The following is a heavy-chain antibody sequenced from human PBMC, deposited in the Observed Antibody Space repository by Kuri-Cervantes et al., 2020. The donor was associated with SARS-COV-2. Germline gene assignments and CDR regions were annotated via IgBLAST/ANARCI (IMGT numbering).Heavy chain of an antibody. V-gene: IGHV3-48*04. CDR1: GFTFSSYS. Sequence: GGSLRLSCAASGFTFSSYSMNWVRQAPGKGLEWVSYINSGSSTIYYADSVKGRFTISRDNAKNSLYLQMNSLRAEDTAVYYCARDCSSPYKYYYYYYMDVWGKGTTVTVSS. J-gene: IGHJ6*03. D-gene: IGHD6-13*01. CDR3: ARDCSSPYKYYYYYYMDV. CDR2: INSGSSTI.